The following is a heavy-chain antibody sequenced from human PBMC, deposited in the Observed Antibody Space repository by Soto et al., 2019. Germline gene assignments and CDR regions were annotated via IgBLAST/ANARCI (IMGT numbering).Heavy chain of an antibody. CDR2: ISAYNVNT. Sequence: ASVKVSCKASGYTFTRSGISWVRQAPAQGLEWMGWISAYNVNTNYAQKLQGKVTMTTDTSTSTAYMELRRLRSDDTAVYYCARKPLDVVTIFGVVIEPYGMDFWGQGTTVTVSS. V-gene: IGHV1-18*01. CDR3: ARKPLDVVTIFGVVIEPYGMDF. CDR1: GYTFTRSG. D-gene: IGHD3-3*01. J-gene: IGHJ6*02.